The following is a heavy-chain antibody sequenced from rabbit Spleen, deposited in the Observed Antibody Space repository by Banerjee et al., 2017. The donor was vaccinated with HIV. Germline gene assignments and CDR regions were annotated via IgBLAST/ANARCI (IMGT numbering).Heavy chain of an antibody. V-gene: IGHV1S47*01. CDR1: GFDFSSYG. CDR2: IDPVFGIT. D-gene: IGHD1-1*01. CDR3: VRDKATISGDYGPWYFDL. J-gene: IGHJ4*01. Sequence: QEQLVESGGGLVQPGGSLKLSCKASGFDFSSYGVSWVRQAPGKGLEWIGYIDPVFGITYYANWVNGRFTISSHNAQNTLFLQLNSLTAADTATYFCVRDKATISGDYGPWYFDLWGPGTLVTVS.